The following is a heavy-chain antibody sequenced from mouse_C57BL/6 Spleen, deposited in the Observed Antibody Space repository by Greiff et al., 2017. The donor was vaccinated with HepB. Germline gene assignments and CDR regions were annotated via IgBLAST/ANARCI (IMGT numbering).Heavy chain of an antibody. J-gene: IGHJ3*01. Sequence: EVQLQQSGPELVKPGASVKISCKASGYTFTDYYMNWVKQSHGKSLEWIGDINPNNGGTSYNQKFKGKATLTVDKSSSTAYMELRSLTSEDSAVYYCARNNYEYDVWFAYWGQGTLVTVSA. CDR1: GYTFTDYY. V-gene: IGHV1-26*01. CDR3: ARNNYEYDVWFAY. CDR2: INPNNGGT. D-gene: IGHD2-4*01.